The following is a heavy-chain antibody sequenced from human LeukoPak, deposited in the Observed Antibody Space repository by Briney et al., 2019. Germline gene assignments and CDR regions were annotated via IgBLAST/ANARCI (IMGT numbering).Heavy chain of an antibody. Sequence: GGCLRLSCVASGFTFINYAMSWVRQAPGQGLDWVSGISGGGGSIFYADSVKGRFTISRDNSKNTLYLQMSSLRADDTAVYYCAKDCGGNCYAPDYWGQGTLVTVSS. J-gene: IGHJ4*02. V-gene: IGHV3-23*01. CDR3: AKDCGGNCYAPDY. CDR2: ISGGGGSI. D-gene: IGHD2-21*01. CDR1: GFTFINYA.